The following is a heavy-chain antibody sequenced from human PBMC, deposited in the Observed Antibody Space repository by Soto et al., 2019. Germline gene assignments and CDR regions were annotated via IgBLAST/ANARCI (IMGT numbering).Heavy chain of an antibody. CDR1: GGTFSSYA. D-gene: IGHD6-13*01. Sequence: SVKVSCKASGGTFSSYAISWVRQAPGQGLEWMGGIIPIFGTANYAQKFQGRVTITADESTSTAYMELSSLRSEDTAVYYRAHGGYSSSWYGAFDIWGQGTMVTV. J-gene: IGHJ3*02. CDR2: IIPIFGTA. V-gene: IGHV1-69*13. CDR3: AHGGYSSSWYGAFDI.